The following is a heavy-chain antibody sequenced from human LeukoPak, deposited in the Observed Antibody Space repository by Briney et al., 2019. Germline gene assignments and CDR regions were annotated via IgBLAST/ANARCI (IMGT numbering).Heavy chain of an antibody. CDR2: ISSSSSYI. D-gene: IGHD2-15*01. V-gene: IGHV3-21*01. CDR1: GFTFSSYS. CDR3: ARDQGSGYYYYGMDV. J-gene: IGHJ6*04. Sequence: GGSLRLSCAASGFTFSSYSMNWVRQAPGKGLEWVSSISSSSSYIYYADSVKGRFTISRDNAKNSLYLQMNSLRAEDTAVYYCARDQGSGYYYYGMDVWGKGTTVTVSS.